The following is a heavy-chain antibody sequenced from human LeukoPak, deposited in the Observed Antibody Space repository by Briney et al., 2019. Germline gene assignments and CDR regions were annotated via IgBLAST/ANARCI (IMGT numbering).Heavy chain of an antibody. V-gene: IGHV4-39*07. J-gene: IGHJ3*02. CDR1: NGSISTSNYY. CDR3: AKSNGYGLIDI. D-gene: IGHD3-10*01. Sequence: SETLSLTCTVSNGSISTSNYYWGWVRQPPGKALEWIGNNSGSTYYSPSLKSRVTISLDTSRNQFSLKLNSVTAADTAVYYCAKSNGYGLIDIWGQGTMVTVSS. CDR2: NSGST.